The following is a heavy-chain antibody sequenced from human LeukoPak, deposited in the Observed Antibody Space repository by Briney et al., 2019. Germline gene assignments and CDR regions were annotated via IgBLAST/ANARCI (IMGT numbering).Heavy chain of an antibody. CDR1: GFTFSSYE. CDR3: ARAGSYGSGLYYYGMDV. V-gene: IGHV3-48*03. CDR2: ISSSGSTI. Sequence: GRSLRLSCAASGFTFSSYEMNWARHAPGNGLEWVSYISSSGSTIYYADSVKGRFTISRDNAKNSLYLQMNSLRAEDTAVYYCARAGSYGSGLYYYGMDVWGQGTTVTVSS. D-gene: IGHD3-10*01. J-gene: IGHJ6*02.